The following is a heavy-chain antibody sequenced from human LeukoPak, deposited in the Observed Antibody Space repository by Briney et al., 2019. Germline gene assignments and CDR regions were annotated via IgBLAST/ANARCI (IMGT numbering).Heavy chain of an antibody. CDR3: ARVAAAGGGTFNYYYYMDV. D-gene: IGHD6-13*01. V-gene: IGHV4-34*01. J-gene: IGHJ6*03. Sequence: SETLSLTCAVYGGSFSGYYWSWIRQPPGKGLEWIGEINHSGSTNYNPSLKSRVTISVDTSKNQFSLKLSSVTAADTVVYYCARVAAAGGGTFNYYYYMDVWGKGTTVTVSS. CDR1: GGSFSGYY. CDR2: INHSGST.